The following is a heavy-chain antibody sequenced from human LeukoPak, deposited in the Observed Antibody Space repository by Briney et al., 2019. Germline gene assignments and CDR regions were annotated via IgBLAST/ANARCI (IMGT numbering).Heavy chain of an antibody. Sequence: PSETLSLTCAVYGGSFSGYYWRWIRQPPGKGLEWSGEINHSGSTNYSPSLESRVNISVDTSKNQFSLKLSSVTAADTAVYYCARGIVVVPAASPTHFDYWGQGTLVTVSS. V-gene: IGHV4-34*01. D-gene: IGHD2-2*01. CDR2: INHSGST. J-gene: IGHJ4*02. CDR3: ARGIVVVPAASPTHFDY. CDR1: GGSFSGYY.